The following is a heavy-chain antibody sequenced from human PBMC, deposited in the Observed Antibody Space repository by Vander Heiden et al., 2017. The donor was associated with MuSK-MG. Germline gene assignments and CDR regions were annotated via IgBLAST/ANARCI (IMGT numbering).Heavy chain of an antibody. Sequence: EVQLLESGGGLVQAGGSLRLSCAASGFTFRTYAMSWVRQAPGKGLEWVSAISGSGGSTYYADSVKGRFTISRDNSKNTLYLQMNSLRAEDTAVYYCAKIRIVVVPAAMGDFDYWGQGTLVTVSS. CDR2: ISGSGGST. CDR3: AKIRIVVVPAAMGDFDY. V-gene: IGHV3-23*01. D-gene: IGHD2-2*01. CDR1: GFTFRTYA. J-gene: IGHJ4*02.